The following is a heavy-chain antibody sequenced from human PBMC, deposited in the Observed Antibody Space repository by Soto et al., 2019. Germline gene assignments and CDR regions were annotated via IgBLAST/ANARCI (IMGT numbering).Heavy chain of an antibody. CDR3: ARLKYSSSWYHDSVTYYYYGMDV. CDR1: GGSISSSNW. J-gene: IGHJ6*02. D-gene: IGHD6-13*01. CDR2: IYHIGST. V-gene: IGHV4-4*02. Sequence: QVQLQESGPGLVKPSGTLSLTCAVSGGSISSSNWWSWVRQPPGKGLEWIGEIYHIGSTNYNPSLKSRVTISVDKSKNQFSLKLSSVTAADTAVYYCARLKYSSSWYHDSVTYYYYGMDVWGQGTTVTVSS.